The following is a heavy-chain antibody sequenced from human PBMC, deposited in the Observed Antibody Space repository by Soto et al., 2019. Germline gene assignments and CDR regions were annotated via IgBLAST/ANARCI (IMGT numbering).Heavy chain of an antibody. J-gene: IGHJ4*02. Sequence: GGSLRLSCAASGFTFSSYSMNWVRQAPGKGLEWVSYISSSSSTIYYADSVKGRFTISRDNAKNSLYLQMNSLRDEDTAVYYCARSLCGGDCYSGYGVDYWGQGTLVTVSS. V-gene: IGHV3-48*02. CDR2: ISSSSSTI. CDR1: GFTFSSYS. CDR3: ARSLCGGDCYSGYGVDY. D-gene: IGHD2-21*02.